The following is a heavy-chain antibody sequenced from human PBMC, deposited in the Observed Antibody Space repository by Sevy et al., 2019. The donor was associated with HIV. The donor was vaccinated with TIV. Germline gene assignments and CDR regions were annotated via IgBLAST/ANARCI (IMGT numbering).Heavy chain of an antibody. CDR1: GGSLSGYY. V-gene: IGHV4-34*01. D-gene: IGHD1-7*01. CDR3: ARGGPQTTSYYYYGMDV. CDR2: INHSGST. Sequence: SETLCLTCTVYGGSLSGYYWTWIRQPPGKGLEWIGEINHSGSTNYNPSLKSRVTISVDTSKNHFSLKLTSLTAADTAAYYCARGGPQTTSYYYYGMDVWGQGTTVTVSS. J-gene: IGHJ6*02.